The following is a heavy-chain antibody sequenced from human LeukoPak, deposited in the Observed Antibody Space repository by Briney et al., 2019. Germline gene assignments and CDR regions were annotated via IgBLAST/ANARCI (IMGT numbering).Heavy chain of an antibody. CDR3: ARYSSGWYSWFDP. J-gene: IGHJ5*02. CDR1: GYSIGSGYY. V-gene: IGHV4-38-2*02. Sequence: KSSETLSLTCTVSGYSIGSGYYWGWIRQPPGKGLEWIGSIYHSGSTYYNPSLKSRVTISVDTSKNQFSLKLSSVTAADTAVYYCARYSSGWYSWFDPWGQGTLVTVSS. CDR2: IYHSGST. D-gene: IGHD6-19*01.